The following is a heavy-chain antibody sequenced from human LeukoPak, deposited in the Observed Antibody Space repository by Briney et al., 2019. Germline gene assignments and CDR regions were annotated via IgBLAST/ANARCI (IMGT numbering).Heavy chain of an antibody. V-gene: IGHV4-39*07. J-gene: IGHJ4*02. CDR1: GGSISSSSYN. CDR3: ARVGAITMVRGVIDY. Sequence: SETLSLTCTVSGGSISSSSYNWGWVRQPPGKGLEWIGEIYHSGSTNYNPSLKSRVTISVDKSKNQFSLKLSSVTAADTAVYYCARVGAITMVRGVIDYWGQGTLVTVSS. D-gene: IGHD3-10*01. CDR2: IYHSGST.